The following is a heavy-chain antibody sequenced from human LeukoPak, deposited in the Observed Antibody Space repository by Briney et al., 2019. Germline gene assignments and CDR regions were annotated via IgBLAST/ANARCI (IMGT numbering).Heavy chain of an antibody. Sequence: GGSLRLSCAASGFTFSSYAMHWVRQAPGKGLEWVAVISYDGSNKYYADSVKGRFTISRDNSKNTLYLQMNSLRAEDTAVYYCARGGYCSSTSCYGNYYGMDVWGQGTTVTVSS. CDR1: GFTFSSYA. V-gene: IGHV3-30*04. D-gene: IGHD2-2*01. CDR2: ISYDGSNK. CDR3: ARGGYCSSTSCYGNYYGMDV. J-gene: IGHJ6*02.